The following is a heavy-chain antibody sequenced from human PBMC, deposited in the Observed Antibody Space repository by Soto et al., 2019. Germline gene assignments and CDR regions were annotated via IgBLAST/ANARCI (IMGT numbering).Heavy chain of an antibody. D-gene: IGHD6-13*01. CDR1: GYTFTSYG. CDR2: ISAYNGNT. CDR3: ARDLCSSWSSYYYYMDV. J-gene: IGHJ6*03. V-gene: IGHV1-18*01. Sequence: ASVKVSCKASGYTFTSYGISWVRQAPGQGLEWMGWISAYNGNTNYAQKLQGRVTMTTDTSTSTVYMELSGLRSEDTAVYYCARDLCSSWSSYYYYMDVWGKGTTGTVSS.